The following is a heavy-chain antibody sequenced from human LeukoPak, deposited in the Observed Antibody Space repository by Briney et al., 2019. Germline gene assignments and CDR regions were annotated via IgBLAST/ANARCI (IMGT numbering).Heavy chain of an antibody. V-gene: IGHV1-18*01. CDR1: GYTFTSYG. J-gene: IGHJ4*02. Sequence: ASVKVSCKASGYTFTSYGISWVRQAPGQGLEWMGWISAYNGNTNYAQKLQGRVTMTTDTSTSTAYVELRSLRSDDTAVYYCARGPQYYYDSSGTPHLDYWGQGTLVTVSS. CDR2: ISAYNGNT. D-gene: IGHD3-22*01. CDR3: ARGPQYYYDSSGTPHLDY.